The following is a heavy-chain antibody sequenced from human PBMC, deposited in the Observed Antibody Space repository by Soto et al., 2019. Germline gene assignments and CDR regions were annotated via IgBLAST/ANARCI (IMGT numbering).Heavy chain of an antibody. CDR2: VNPNSGGV. CDR3: ARAIKVNWNPDH. V-gene: IGHV1-46*01. J-gene: IGHJ4*02. Sequence: GASVKVSCKASGYLFTSYYMHWVRQAPGQGPEWMGIVNPNSGGVNYAQKFQGRVTMTRDTSASTVYMELSSLRSEDTAVYYCARAIKVNWNPDHWGQGTLVTVSA. CDR1: GYLFTSYY. D-gene: IGHD1-20*01.